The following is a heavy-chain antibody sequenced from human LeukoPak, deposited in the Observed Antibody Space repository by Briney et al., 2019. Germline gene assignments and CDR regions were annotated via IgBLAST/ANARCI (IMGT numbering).Heavy chain of an antibody. Sequence: SETLSLTCVVSGYSISSGYYWNWIRQPAGKGLEWIGRIYTNGGASYNPSLKSRVTISIDASKNQFSLKLSSVTAADTAVYYCAREPPGYWGQGILVTVSS. V-gene: IGHV4-61*02. J-gene: IGHJ4*02. CDR2: IYTNGGA. CDR1: GYSISSGYY. CDR3: AREPPGY.